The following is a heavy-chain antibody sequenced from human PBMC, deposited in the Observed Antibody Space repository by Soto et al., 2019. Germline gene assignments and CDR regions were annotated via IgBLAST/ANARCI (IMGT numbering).Heavy chain of an antibody. CDR2: IIPIFGTA. V-gene: IGHV1-69*05. Sequence: SVKVSCKASGGTFSSYAISWVRQAPGQGLEWMGGIIPIFGTANYAQKFQGRVTITRDTSASTAYMELSSLRSEDTAVYYCARDRYGDYSFDYWGQGTLVTVSS. CDR1: GGTFSSYA. CDR3: ARDRYGDYSFDY. D-gene: IGHD4-17*01. J-gene: IGHJ4*02.